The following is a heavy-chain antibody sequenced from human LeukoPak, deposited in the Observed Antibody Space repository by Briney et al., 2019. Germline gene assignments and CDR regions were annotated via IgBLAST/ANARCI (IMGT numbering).Heavy chain of an antibody. J-gene: IGHJ6*03. V-gene: IGHV3-74*01. Sequence: GGSLRLSCAASGFTFSSYWMHWVRQAPGKGLVWVSRINSDGSSTSYVDSVKGRFTISRDNAKNTLYLQMNSLRAEDTAVYYCARDAEYDFWSGYPYYMDVWGKGTTVTVSS. CDR1: GFTFSSYW. CDR3: ARDAEYDFWSGYPYYMDV. D-gene: IGHD3-3*01. CDR2: INSDGSST.